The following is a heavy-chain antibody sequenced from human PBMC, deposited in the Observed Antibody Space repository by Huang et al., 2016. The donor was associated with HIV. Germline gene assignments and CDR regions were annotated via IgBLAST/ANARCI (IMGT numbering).Heavy chain of an antibody. D-gene: IGHD3-10*01. Sequence: QLQLQESGPGLVKPSETLSLTCTVSGGSISSSSYYWGWIRQPPGKGLEWIGAIYISGNTHYNPSLKGRVTISVDTSKNQFSLKLSSVTAADPAVYYCARHERWAMVRGVPQWGFDYWGQGTLVTVSS. CDR1: GGSISSSSYY. V-gene: IGHV4-39*01. CDR2: IYISGNT. J-gene: IGHJ4*02. CDR3: ARHERWAMVRGVPQWGFDY.